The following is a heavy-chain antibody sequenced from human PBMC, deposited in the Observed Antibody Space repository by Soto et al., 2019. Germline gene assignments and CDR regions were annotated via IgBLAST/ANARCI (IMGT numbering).Heavy chain of an antibody. CDR2: IKQDGSEK. J-gene: IGHJ5*02. Sequence: EVQLVESGGGLVQPGGSLRLSCAASGFTFSSYWMSWVRQAPGKGLEWVANIKQDGSEKYYADSVKGRFTISRDNAKNALYLQMNSLRAEDTAVYYCARVGTGGDFWSGYYTGWFDPWGQGTLVTVSS. CDR1: GFTFSSYW. D-gene: IGHD3-3*01. CDR3: ARVGTGGDFWSGYYTGWFDP. V-gene: IGHV3-7*03.